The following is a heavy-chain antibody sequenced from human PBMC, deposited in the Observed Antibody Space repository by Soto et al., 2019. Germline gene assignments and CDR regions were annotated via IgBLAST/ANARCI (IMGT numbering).Heavy chain of an antibody. Sequence: EVQLLESGGGLVQPGGSLRLSCAASGFTFSNYAVTWVRQAPGKGREWVSSISGSGGSTYYADSVKGRFTISRDNSKNTLYLQMTSLRAEDTAVYYCAKDQGSSWYEIDYWGQGTLVTVSS. CDR2: ISGSGGST. J-gene: IGHJ4*02. CDR1: GFTFSNYA. V-gene: IGHV3-23*01. CDR3: AKDQGSSWYEIDY. D-gene: IGHD6-13*01.